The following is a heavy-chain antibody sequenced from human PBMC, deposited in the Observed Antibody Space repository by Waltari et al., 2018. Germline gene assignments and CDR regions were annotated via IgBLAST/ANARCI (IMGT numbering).Heavy chain of an antibody. Sequence: QVQLVESGGGVVQPSETLSLTCAVSGYSISSGYYWGWIRQPPGKGLEWIGSIYHSGSTYYYPSLKSRVTISVDTSKNQLSLKLSSVTAADTAVYYCARRDDHDAFDIWGQGTMVTVSS. CDR3: ARRDDHDAFDI. J-gene: IGHJ3*02. CDR1: GYSISSGYY. D-gene: IGHD1-1*01. V-gene: IGHV4-38-2*01. CDR2: IYHSGST.